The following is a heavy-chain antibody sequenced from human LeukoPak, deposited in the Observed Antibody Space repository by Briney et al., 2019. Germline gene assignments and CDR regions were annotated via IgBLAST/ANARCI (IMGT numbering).Heavy chain of an antibody. CDR2: ISAYNGNT. CDR3: ARGYCGSTSCFNFDY. CDR1: GYTFTTYD. Sequence: GASVKVSCKASGYTFTTYDINWVRQAPGQGLEWMGWISAYNGNTNYAQKLQGRVTMTTDTSTSTACMELRSLRSDDTAVYYCARGYCGSTSCFNFDYWGQGTLVTVSS. D-gene: IGHD2-2*01. J-gene: IGHJ4*02. V-gene: IGHV1-18*01.